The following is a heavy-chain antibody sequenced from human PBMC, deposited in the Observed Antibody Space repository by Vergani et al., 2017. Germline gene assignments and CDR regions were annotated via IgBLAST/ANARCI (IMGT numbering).Heavy chain of an antibody. V-gene: IGHV4-30-4*08. D-gene: IGHD6-13*01. CDR1: GGSISSGDSY. J-gene: IGHJ4*02. CDR3: ARRGIAAPIDY. CDR2: IYHSGYT. Sequence: QVQLQESGPGLVKPSQTLSLTCNVSGGSISSGDSYLSWIRQTPGKGLEWIGYIYHSGYTHYNPSLKSRVTISVDTSKNQFSLKLSSVTAADTAVYYCARRGIAAPIDYWGQGTLVTVSS.